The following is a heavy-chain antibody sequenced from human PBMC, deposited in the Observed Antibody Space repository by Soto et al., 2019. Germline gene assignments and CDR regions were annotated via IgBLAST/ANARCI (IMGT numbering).Heavy chain of an antibody. D-gene: IGHD1-1*01. Sequence: QVQLQQWGAGLLKPSETLSLTCAVYGGSFSGYYWSWIRQPPGKGLEWIGEINHSGSTNYNPSLKSRVTISVDTYKNQFSLKLSSVTAADTAVYYCARGRRGSYYYYGMDVWGQGTTVTVSS. J-gene: IGHJ6*02. V-gene: IGHV4-34*01. CDR2: INHSGST. CDR1: GGSFSGYY. CDR3: ARGRRGSYYYYGMDV.